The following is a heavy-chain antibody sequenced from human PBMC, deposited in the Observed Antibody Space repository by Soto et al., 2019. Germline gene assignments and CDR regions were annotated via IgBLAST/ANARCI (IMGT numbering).Heavy chain of an antibody. CDR2: LPFSGNS. CDR3: ASMAALADAYLDN. D-gene: IGHD6-13*01. Sequence: QLQLQESGPGLVKPSQTLSLTCTVSGGSITGFDHYWSWIRQPPGRGLEWIGYLPFSGNSYYNPSLNSRAAISLETSKRQFSLNLRSVTAADTAVYFCASMAALADAYLDNWGPGTLVTVSS. CDR1: GGSITGFDHY. J-gene: IGHJ4*02. V-gene: IGHV4-30-4*01.